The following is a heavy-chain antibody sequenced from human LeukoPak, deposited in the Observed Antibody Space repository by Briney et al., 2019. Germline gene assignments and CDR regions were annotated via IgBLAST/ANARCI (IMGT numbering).Heavy chain of an antibody. CDR2: ISWNSGSI. V-gene: IGHV3-9*01. J-gene: IGHJ4*02. Sequence: GRSLRLSCAASGFTFDDYAMHWVRQAPGKGLEWVSGISWNSGSIGYADSVKGRFTISRDNAKNSLYLQMNSLRAEDTAVYYCARDSFMTCFDYWGQGTLVTVSS. CDR1: GFTFDDYA. CDR3: ARDSFMTCFDY.